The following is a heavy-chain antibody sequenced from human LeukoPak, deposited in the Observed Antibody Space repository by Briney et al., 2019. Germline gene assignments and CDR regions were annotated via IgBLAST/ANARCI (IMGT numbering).Heavy chain of an antibody. D-gene: IGHD1-1*01. CDR2: IYYSGST. J-gene: IGHJ4*02. CDR1: GGSISSYY. Sequence: SETLSLTCTVSGGSISSYYWSWIRQPPGKGLEWSGYIYYSGSTNYNPSLKSRVTISVDTSKNQFSLKLSSVTAADTAVYYCARHRDDPAGYFDYWGQGTLVTVSS. V-gene: IGHV4-59*08. CDR3: ARHRDDPAGYFDY.